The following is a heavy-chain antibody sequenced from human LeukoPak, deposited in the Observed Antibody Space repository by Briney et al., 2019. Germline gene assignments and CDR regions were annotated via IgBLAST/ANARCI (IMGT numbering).Heavy chain of an antibody. CDR3: AKAQAGWNDVRGFDY. Sequence: GGSLRLSCAASGFTFSSYGMHWVRQAPGKGLEWVAVISYDGSNKYYADSVKGRFTISRDNSKNTLYLQMNSLRAEDTAVYYCAKAQAGWNDVRGFDYWGQGTLVTVSS. J-gene: IGHJ4*02. CDR2: ISYDGSNK. CDR1: GFTFSSYG. V-gene: IGHV3-30*18. D-gene: IGHD1-1*01.